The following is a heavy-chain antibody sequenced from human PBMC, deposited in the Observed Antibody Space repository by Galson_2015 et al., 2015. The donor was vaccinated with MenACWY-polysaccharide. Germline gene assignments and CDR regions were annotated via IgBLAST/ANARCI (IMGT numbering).Heavy chain of an antibody. D-gene: IGHD6-19*01. CDR2: ISGTGDSI. CDR1: GFTFSSNA. Sequence: SLRLSCATSGFTFSSNAMSWVRQAPGKGLEWVSAISGTGDSIRYADSVKGRFTISRDASKNTLYLQMSSLRAEDTALYYCAISRGFSSGWKCFDEWGQGTLVTVSA. CDR3: AISRGFSSGWKCFDE. J-gene: IGHJ4*02. V-gene: IGHV3-23*01.